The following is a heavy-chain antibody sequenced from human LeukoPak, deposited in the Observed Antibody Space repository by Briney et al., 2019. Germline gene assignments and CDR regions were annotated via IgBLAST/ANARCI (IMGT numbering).Heavy chain of an antibody. Sequence: GGSLRLSCAASGFPFSTYGMHWVRRAPGKGLEWVAFIRYDGSYEYYADSVKGRFTISRDNSKSTLYLQMNSLRPEGTAVYYCAKLSVEMVLDYWGQGSLVTVSS. D-gene: IGHD5-24*01. V-gene: IGHV3-30*02. CDR2: IRYDGSYE. CDR3: AKLSVEMVLDY. CDR1: GFPFSTYG. J-gene: IGHJ4*02.